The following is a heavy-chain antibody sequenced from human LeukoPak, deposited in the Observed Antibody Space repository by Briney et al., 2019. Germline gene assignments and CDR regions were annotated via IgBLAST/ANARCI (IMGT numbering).Heavy chain of an antibody. CDR2: ISHSGST. CDR3: ARLPAHYCSSTSCDDSWFDP. D-gene: IGHD2-2*01. Sequence: PSETLSLTCTVSGVSINSYYWNWIRQTPGKGLEWIGYISHSGSTSYNPSLKSRVTISIDTSKSQFSLKLRSVTAADTAVYYCARLPAHYCSSTSCDDSWFDPWGQGTLVTVSS. J-gene: IGHJ5*02. V-gene: IGHV4-59*08. CDR1: GVSINSYY.